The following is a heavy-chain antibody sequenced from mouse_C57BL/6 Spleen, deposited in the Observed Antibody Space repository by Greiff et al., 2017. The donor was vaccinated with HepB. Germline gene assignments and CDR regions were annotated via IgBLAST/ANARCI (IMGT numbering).Heavy chain of an antibody. CDR1: GYAFSSSW. CDR2: IYPGDGDT. Sequence: LVESGPELVKPGASVKISCKASGYAFSSSWMNWVKQRPGKGLEWIGRIYPGDGDTNYNGKFKGKATLTADKSSSTAYMQLSSLTSEDSAVYFCARPLYYGSSYGFAYWGQGTLVTVSA. V-gene: IGHV1-82*01. J-gene: IGHJ3*01. CDR3: ARPLYYGSSYGFAY. D-gene: IGHD1-1*01.